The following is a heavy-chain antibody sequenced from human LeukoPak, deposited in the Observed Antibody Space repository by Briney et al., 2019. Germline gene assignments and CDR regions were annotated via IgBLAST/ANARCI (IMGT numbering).Heavy chain of an antibody. J-gene: IGHJ5*02. Sequence: GGSLRLSCAASGFTVSSNYMSWVRQAPGKGLEWVSVIYSGGSTYYADSVKGRFTISGDNSKSTLYLQMNSLRAEDTAVYYCARETSSSSRGRYGFDPWGQGTLVTVSS. V-gene: IGHV3-66*01. CDR3: ARETSSSSRGRYGFDP. D-gene: IGHD6-13*01. CDR2: IYSGGST. CDR1: GFTVSSNY.